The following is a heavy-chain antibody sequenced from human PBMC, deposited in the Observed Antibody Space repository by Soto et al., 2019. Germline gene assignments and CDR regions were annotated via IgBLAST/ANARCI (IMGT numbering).Heavy chain of an antibody. CDR3: AKGLIGSNKFYYYYGMDV. J-gene: IGHJ6*02. CDR1: GFTFSSYG. CDR2: ISYDGSNK. V-gene: IGHV3-30*18. Sequence: GGSLRFSCAASGFTFSSYGMHWVRQAPGKGLEWVAVISYDGSNKYYADSVKGRFTISRDNSKNTLYLQMNSLRAEDTAVYYCAKGLIGSNKFYYYYGMDVWGQGTKVTVSS. D-gene: IGHD3-16*01.